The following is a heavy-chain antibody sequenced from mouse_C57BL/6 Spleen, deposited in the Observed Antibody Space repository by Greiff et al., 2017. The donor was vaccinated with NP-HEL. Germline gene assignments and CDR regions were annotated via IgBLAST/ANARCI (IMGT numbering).Heavy chain of an antibody. Sequence: QVQLQQSGAELARPGASVKLSCKASGYTFTSYGISWVKQRTGQGLEWIGEIYPRSGNTYYNEKFKGKATLTADKSSSTAYMELRSLTSEDSAVYFCARGEVTTRPDYYAMDYWGQGTSVTVSS. CDR2: IYPRSGNT. CDR3: ARGEVTTRPDYYAMDY. CDR1: GYTFTSYG. V-gene: IGHV1-81*01. J-gene: IGHJ4*01. D-gene: IGHD2-1*01.